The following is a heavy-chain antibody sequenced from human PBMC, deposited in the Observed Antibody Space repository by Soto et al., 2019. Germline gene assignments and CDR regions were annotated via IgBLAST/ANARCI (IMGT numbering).Heavy chain of an antibody. J-gene: IGHJ5*02. V-gene: IGHV4-31*03. Sequence: SETLSLTCTVSGGSISSGGYYWSWIRQHPGKGLEWIGYIYYSGSTYYNPSLKSRVTISVDTSKNQFSLKLSSVTAADTAVYYCARGANSEGYCSGGSCYGNYNWFDPWGQGTLVTVSS. D-gene: IGHD2-15*01. CDR2: IYYSGST. CDR1: GGSISSGGYY. CDR3: ARGANSEGYCSGGSCYGNYNWFDP.